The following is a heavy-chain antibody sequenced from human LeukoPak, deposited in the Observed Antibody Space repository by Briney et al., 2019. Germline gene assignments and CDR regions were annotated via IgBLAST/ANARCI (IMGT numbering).Heavy chain of an antibody. J-gene: IGHJ4*02. Sequence: SETLSLTCTVSGGSISSSSYFWVYIRQPPDKGLEWIGSISYTGNTFYNPSLKSRVTISVDTSKNQFSLKLSSVTAADTAVYYCARLVLVPRSYYFDYWGQGTLVTVSS. V-gene: IGHV4-39*01. CDR1: GGSISSSSYF. CDR2: ISYTGNT. D-gene: IGHD6-13*01. CDR3: ARLVLVPRSYYFDY.